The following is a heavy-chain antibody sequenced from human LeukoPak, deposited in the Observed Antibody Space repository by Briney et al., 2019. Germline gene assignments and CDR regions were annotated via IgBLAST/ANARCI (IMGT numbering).Heavy chain of an antibody. CDR2: INPNSGGT. CDR1: GYTFTGYY. CDR3: ARAIYDILPGYPHSYGMDV. J-gene: IGHJ6*02. V-gene: IGHV1-2*04. D-gene: IGHD3-9*01. Sequence: ASVTVSCTASGYTFTGYYMHWVRQAPGQGLEWMGWINPNSGGTNYALTFQGWVTMTRDTSISTAYMELSRLRSDDTAVYYCARAIYDILPGYPHSYGMDVWGQGTTVTVSS.